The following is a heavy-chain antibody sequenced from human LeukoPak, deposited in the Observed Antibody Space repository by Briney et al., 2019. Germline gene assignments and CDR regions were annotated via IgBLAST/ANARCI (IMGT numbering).Heavy chain of an antibody. CDR1: GFTFSSYG. Sequence: GGSLRLSCAASGFTFSSYGMHWVRQAPGKGLEWVAFIRYDGSNKYYADSVKGRFTISRDNSKNTLYLQMNSLRAEDTAVYYCAKEGCSSTSCMDHDAFDIWGQGTMVTVSS. D-gene: IGHD2-2*01. V-gene: IGHV3-30*02. CDR2: IRYDGSNK. CDR3: AKEGCSSTSCMDHDAFDI. J-gene: IGHJ3*02.